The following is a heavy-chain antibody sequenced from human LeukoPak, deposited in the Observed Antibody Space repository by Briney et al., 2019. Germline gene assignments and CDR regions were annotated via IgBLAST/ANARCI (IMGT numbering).Heavy chain of an antibody. Sequence: ASVKVSCKASGYTFTDYYTHWVRQAPGQGLQWMGWINPKSGDTWYAQRFQGRVTLTRDTSISTAYMELSSLTSDDTAVYYCAREFFDREKKEFDYWGQGAPVTVSS. D-gene: IGHD3-22*01. J-gene: IGHJ4*02. CDR2: INPKSGDT. V-gene: IGHV1-2*02. CDR3: AREFFDREKKEFDY. CDR1: GYTFTDYY.